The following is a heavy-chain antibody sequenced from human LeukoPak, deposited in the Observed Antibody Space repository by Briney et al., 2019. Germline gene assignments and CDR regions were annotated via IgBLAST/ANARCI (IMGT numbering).Heavy chain of an antibody. D-gene: IGHD5-12*01. CDR3: ARDFLGGYDYEGY. V-gene: IGHV1-3*01. J-gene: IGHJ4*02. Sequence: VASVKVSCKASGYTFASYAMHWVRQAPGQRLEWMGWINAGNGNTKYSQKFQGRVTITRDTSASTAYMELSSLRSEDTAMYYCARDFLGGYDYEGYWGQGTLVTVSS. CDR1: GYTFASYA. CDR2: INAGNGNT.